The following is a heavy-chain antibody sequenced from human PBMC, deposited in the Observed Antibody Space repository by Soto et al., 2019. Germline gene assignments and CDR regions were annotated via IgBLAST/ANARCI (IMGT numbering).Heavy chain of an antibody. CDR1: GYTFTSYD. Sequence: ASVKVSCKASGYTFTSYDINWVRQATGQGLEWMGWMNPNSGNTGYAQKFQGRVTMTRNTSISTAYMELSSLRSEDTAVYYCATGVMITFGGKGGYYYGMDVWGPGTTVTVSS. CDR3: ATGVMITFGGKGGYYYGMDV. D-gene: IGHD3-16*01. CDR2: MNPNSGNT. J-gene: IGHJ6*02. V-gene: IGHV1-8*01.